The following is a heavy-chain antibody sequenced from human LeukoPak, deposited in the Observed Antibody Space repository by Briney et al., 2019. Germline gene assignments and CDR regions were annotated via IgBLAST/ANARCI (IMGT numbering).Heavy chain of an antibody. CDR3: TSSAKIHDY. V-gene: IGHV3-49*04. Sequence: QSGGSLRLSCTASGFTFGDYAMGWVRQAPGKGLEWVGFIRSKAYGGTTEYAASVKGRFTISRDDSKSIAYLQMNSLKTEDTAVYYCTSSAKIHDYWGQGTLVTVSS. J-gene: IGHJ4*02. CDR2: IRSKAYGGTT. CDR1: GFTFGDYA. D-gene: IGHD6-25*01.